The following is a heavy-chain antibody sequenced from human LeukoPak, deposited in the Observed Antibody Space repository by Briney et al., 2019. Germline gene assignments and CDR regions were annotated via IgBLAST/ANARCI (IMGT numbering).Heavy chain of an antibody. Sequence: SETLSLTCSVSGGSISMSWIRQPAGQEPEWIGRIYVSGRIDYNPSLRSRVTMSVDTSKNQLSLRVRSVTAADTGVYYCARDSGTTGEVKFDPWGQGTLVTVSS. CDR2: IYVSGRI. J-gene: IGHJ5*02. V-gene: IGHV4-4*07. D-gene: IGHD3-10*01. CDR1: GGSISM. CDR3: ARDSGTTGEVKFDP.